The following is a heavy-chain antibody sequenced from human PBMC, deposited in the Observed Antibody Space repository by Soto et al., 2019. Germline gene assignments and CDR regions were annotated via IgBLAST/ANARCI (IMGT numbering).Heavy chain of an antibody. CDR1: GFTFSSYG. J-gene: IGHJ4*02. Sequence: GGSLRLSCAASGFTFSSYGMHWXRQAPGKGLEWVAVISYDGSNKYYADSVKGRFTISRDNSKNTLYLQVNSLRAEDTAVYYCAKDLGDYGDYIDYWGQGTLVTVSS. V-gene: IGHV3-30*18. CDR3: AKDLGDYGDYIDY. D-gene: IGHD4-17*01. CDR2: ISYDGSNK.